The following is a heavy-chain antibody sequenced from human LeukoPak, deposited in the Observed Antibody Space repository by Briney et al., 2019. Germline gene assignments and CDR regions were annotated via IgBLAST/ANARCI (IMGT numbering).Heavy chain of an antibody. CDR1: GFTFSDYY. Sequence: GGSLRLSCAASGFTFSDYYMSWIRQAPGKGLEWVSYISSSGNTIYYADSVKGRFTISRDNSKNTLYLQMNSLRAEDTAVYYRAKLNRAAAGYPCYWGQGTLVTVSS. D-gene: IGHD6-13*01. V-gene: IGHV3-11*01. CDR2: ISSSGNTI. J-gene: IGHJ4*02. CDR3: AKLNRAAAGYPCY.